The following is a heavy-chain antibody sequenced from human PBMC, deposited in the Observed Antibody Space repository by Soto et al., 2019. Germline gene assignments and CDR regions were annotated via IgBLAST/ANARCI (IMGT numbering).Heavy chain of an antibody. CDR2: INPNSGGT. CDR3: ARGGIAARPTLYGMDV. CDR1: GYTFTGYY. Sequence: ASVKVSCKASGYTFTGYYMHWVRQAPGQGLEWMGWINPNSGGTNYAQKFQGRVTMTRDTSISTAYMELSRLRSDDTAVYYCARGGIAARPTLYGMDVWGQGTTVTVS. D-gene: IGHD6-6*01. V-gene: IGHV1-2*02. J-gene: IGHJ6*02.